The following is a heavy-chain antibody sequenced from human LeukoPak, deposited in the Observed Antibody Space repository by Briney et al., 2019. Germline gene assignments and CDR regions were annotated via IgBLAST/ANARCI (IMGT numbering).Heavy chain of an antibody. D-gene: IGHD3-22*01. V-gene: IGHV4-34*01. Sequence: PSETLSLTCAVYGGSFSGYYWSWLRQPPGKGLEWIGEINHSGSTNYNPSLKSRVTISVDTSKNQFSLKLSSVTAADTAVYYCARGVYYDSSTGSYFDYWGQGTLVTVSS. CDR2: INHSGST. J-gene: IGHJ4*02. CDR3: ARGVYYDSSTGSYFDY. CDR1: GGSFSGYY.